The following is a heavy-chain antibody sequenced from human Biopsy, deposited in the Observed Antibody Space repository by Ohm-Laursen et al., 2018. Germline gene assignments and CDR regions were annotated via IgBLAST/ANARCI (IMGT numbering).Heavy chain of an antibody. CDR2: LYNTGGT. D-gene: IGHD3-3*01. CDR3: ARLYRLDDYWNDDPPDAFDV. J-gene: IGHJ3*01. V-gene: IGHV4-59*01. Sequence: SETLSLTCTVSGGSISSYQWTWIRQPPGKGLEWIGYLYNTGGTNYNPSLKSRVTISVDTSKNQFSLKLTSVTAADTAVFFCARLYRLDDYWNDDPPDAFDVWGQGTMVTVSS. CDR1: GGSISSYQ.